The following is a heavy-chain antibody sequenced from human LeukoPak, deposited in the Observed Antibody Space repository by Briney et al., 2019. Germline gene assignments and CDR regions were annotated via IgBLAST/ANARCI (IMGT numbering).Heavy chain of an antibody. V-gene: IGHV3-21*06. CDR3: ARAPRAHSYYMDV. CDR1: GFTFSHYY. CDR2: ISGSSGYI. J-gene: IGHJ6*03. Sequence: GGSLRLSCAASGFTFSHYYMTWVRQAPGKGLEWVSSISGSSGYIFYADSVKGRFTISRDNAKNSLYLQMNSLRAEDTAVYYCARAPRAHSYYMDVWGKGTTVTVSS.